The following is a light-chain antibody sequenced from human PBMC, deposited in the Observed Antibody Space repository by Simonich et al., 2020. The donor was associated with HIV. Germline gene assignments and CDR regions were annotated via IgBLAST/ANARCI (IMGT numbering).Light chain of an antibody. CDR1: QSVTDNY. V-gene: IGKV3-20*01. CDR3: QQYNNWPPWT. Sequence: EIVLTQSPGTLSLSPGERATLSCRASQSVTDNYLAWYQQKPVQAPRLRIYGASSRATGIPDRFSGSGAGTDVTLTISRLAPEEFAVYFCQQYNNWPPWTFGQGTKVEIK. CDR2: GAS. J-gene: IGKJ1*01.